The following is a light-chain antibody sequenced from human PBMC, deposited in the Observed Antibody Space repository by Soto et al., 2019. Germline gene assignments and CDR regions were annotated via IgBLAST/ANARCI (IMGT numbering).Light chain of an antibody. CDR1: QSINTY. CDR2: AAS. J-gene: IGKJ5*01. CDR3: QQNYSIPIT. V-gene: IGKV1-39*01. Sequence: DIQMTQSPSTLSASVGDTVTVTCRASQSINTYLNWYHQKPGKAPDLLIYAASSLQSGVPSRFSGSGSGTDFTLTITGLRPEDFATYYCQQNYSIPITFGQGTRLE.